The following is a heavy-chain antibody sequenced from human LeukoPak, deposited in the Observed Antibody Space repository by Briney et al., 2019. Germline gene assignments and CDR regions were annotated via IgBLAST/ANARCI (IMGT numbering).Heavy chain of an antibody. Sequence: GRSLRLSCAASGFTFSSYGMHWVCQAPGKGLEWVAVIWYDGSNKYYADSVKGRFTISRDNSKNTLYLQMNSLRAEDTAVYYCARDRDYGGNALDYWGQGTLVTVSS. V-gene: IGHV3-33*01. D-gene: IGHD4-23*01. CDR2: IWYDGSNK. J-gene: IGHJ4*02. CDR1: GFTFSSYG. CDR3: ARDRDYGGNALDY.